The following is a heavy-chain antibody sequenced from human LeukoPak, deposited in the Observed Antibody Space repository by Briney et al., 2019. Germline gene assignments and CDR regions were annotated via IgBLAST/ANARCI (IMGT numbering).Heavy chain of an antibody. V-gene: IGHV3-7*03. Sequence: GGSLRLSCAASGFSFSNYWMSWVRQVPGKGLEWAANIKEDGTEKNYLDSVKGRFTIARDNAKNSLYLQMNSLRDEDTAMYYCAKRGPATGVWGRGTLVTVSS. CDR1: GFSFSNYW. CDR2: IKEDGTEK. CDR3: AKRGPATGV. D-gene: IGHD1-14*01. J-gene: IGHJ2*01.